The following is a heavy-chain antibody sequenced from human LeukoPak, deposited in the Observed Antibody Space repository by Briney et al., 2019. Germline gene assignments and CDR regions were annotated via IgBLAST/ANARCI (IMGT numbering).Heavy chain of an antibody. J-gene: IGHJ4*02. Sequence: PSQTLSLTCTVSGGSISSGSFYWTWIRQPVGKGLEWIGRISSTGTTNYNPPLKSRVTISVDTSKNQFSLKLSSVTAADTAVYYCAREGIAVAGFFDYWGQGTLVTVSS. D-gene: IGHD6-19*01. V-gene: IGHV4-61*02. CDR3: AREGIAVAGFFDY. CDR1: GGSISSGSFY. CDR2: ISSTGTT.